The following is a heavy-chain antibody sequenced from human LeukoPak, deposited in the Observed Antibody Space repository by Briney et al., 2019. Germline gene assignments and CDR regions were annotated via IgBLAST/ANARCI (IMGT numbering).Heavy chain of an antibody. V-gene: IGHV3-7*01. D-gene: IGHD6-19*01. CDR3: TRVIVAVPGYFDHFDF. CDR2: INEDGSNK. Sequence: GGSLRLSCTASGFSFSNHYMRWIRQAPGKGLEWVANINEDGSNKWHLGSVKGRFTVSRDNARNSLYLQMNSLRVEDTAVYYCTRVIVAVPGYFDHFDFWGQGVLVTVSS. CDR1: GFSFSNHY. J-gene: IGHJ4*02.